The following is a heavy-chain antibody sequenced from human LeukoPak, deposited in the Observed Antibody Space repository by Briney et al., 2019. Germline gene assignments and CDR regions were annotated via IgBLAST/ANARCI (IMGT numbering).Heavy chain of an antibody. CDR1: GGTFSSYA. V-gene: IGHV1-69*01. Sequence: SVKVSCKASGGTFSSYAISWVRQAPGQGLEWMGGIIPIFGTVNYAQKFQGRVTITADESTSTAYMELSSLRSEDTAVYYCARGPYCSGGSCYSRYYYGMDVWGKGTTVTVSS. CDR3: ARGPYCSGGSCYSRYYYGMDV. J-gene: IGHJ6*04. CDR2: IIPIFGTV. D-gene: IGHD2-15*01.